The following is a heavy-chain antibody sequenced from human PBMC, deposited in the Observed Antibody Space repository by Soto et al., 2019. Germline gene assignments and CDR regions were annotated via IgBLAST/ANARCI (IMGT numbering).Heavy chain of an antibody. CDR1: GYPFTDYF. CDR2: ISLYHHST. V-gene: IGHV1-46*01. CDR3: ARELYSCGGDCPYYMDY. D-gene: IGHD2-21*02. J-gene: IGHJ4*02. Sequence: QAQLVQSGAEVKKPGASVRVSCKTSGYPFTDYFIHWVRQAPGQRLEWMGIISLYHHSTSYAQKCQGRITVTADTSTTTVYMDLSSLTSEDSAVYWCARELYSCGGDCPYYMDYWGQGTLVTVSS.